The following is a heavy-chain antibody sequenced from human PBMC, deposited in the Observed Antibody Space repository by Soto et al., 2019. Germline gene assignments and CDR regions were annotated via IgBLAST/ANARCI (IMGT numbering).Heavy chain of an antibody. V-gene: IGHV3-74*03. Sequence: EVQLVESGGGLVQPGESLRLSCAASGLTFRSYWMHWVRQAPGKGLVWVSRINTDGSVAMYVDSVKGRFTISRDNAKNTVYIHLNSLIAGDTAVYNCVRDIQLLRVDSWGQGTLGTVSS. CDR3: VRDIQLLRVDS. D-gene: IGHD2-15*01. CDR2: INTDGSVA. CDR1: GLTFRSYW. J-gene: IGHJ4*02.